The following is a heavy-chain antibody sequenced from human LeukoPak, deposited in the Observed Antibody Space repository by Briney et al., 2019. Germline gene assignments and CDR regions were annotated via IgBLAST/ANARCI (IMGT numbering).Heavy chain of an antibody. Sequence: GGSLRLSCAASGFTFSSYAMSWVRQAPGKGLEWVSAISGSGGSTYYADSVKGRLTISRDNSKNTLYLQMNSLRAEDTAVYYCARDEGAGYFDYWGQGTLVTVSS. D-gene: IGHD1-26*01. CDR1: GFTFSSYA. CDR2: ISGSGGST. V-gene: IGHV3-23*01. CDR3: ARDEGAGYFDY. J-gene: IGHJ4*02.